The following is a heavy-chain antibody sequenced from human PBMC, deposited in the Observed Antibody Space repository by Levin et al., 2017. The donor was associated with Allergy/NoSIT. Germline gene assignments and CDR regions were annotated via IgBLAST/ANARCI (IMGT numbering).Heavy chain of an antibody. D-gene: IGHD5-18*01. CDR2: ISGSGGST. V-gene: IGHV3-23*01. J-gene: IGHJ6*02. CDR1: GFTFSSYA. CDR3: AKSLVSYGPKVRYYYGMDV. Sequence: PGGSLRLSCAASGFTFSSYAMSWVRQAPGKGLEWVSAISGSGGSTYYADSVKGRFTISRDNSKNTLYLQMNSLRAEDTAVYYCAKSLVSYGPKVRYYYGMDVWGQGTTVTVSS.